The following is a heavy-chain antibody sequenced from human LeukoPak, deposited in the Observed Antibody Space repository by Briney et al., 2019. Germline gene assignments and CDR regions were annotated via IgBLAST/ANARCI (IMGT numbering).Heavy chain of an antibody. V-gene: IGHV5-51*01. J-gene: IGHJ4*02. Sequence: GESLKISCKGSGYRFTSYWIGWVRQMPGKGLEWTGIIYPGDSDTRYSPSFQGQVTISADKSISTAYLQWSSLKASDTAMYYCARRRGKMGATYDYWGQGTLVTVSS. CDR3: ARRRGKMGATYDY. CDR2: IYPGDSDT. CDR1: GYRFTSYW. D-gene: IGHD1-26*01.